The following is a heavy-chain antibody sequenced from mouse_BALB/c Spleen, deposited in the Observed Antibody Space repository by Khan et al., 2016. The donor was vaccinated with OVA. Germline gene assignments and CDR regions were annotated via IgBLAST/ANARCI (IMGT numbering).Heavy chain of an antibody. Sequence: QVQLQQSGAELARPGASVKMSCKASGYTFTTYTIHWVKQRPGQGLEWIGYIIPSNDYNNYNQKFKDRATLNEDKSASAAYTVRRSLTSEDTAGYYCARGGAYYRADGWFAYWGQGTLVTVSA. J-gene: IGHJ3*01. CDR3: ARGGAYYRADGWFAY. D-gene: IGHD2-14*01. CDR2: IIPSNDYN. CDR1: GYTFTTYT. V-gene: IGHV1-4*01.